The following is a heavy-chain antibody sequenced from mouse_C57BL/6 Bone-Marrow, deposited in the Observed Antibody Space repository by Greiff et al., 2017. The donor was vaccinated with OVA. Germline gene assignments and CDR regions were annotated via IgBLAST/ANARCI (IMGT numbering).Heavy chain of an antibody. CDR1: GFTFSDYY. V-gene: IGHV5-16*01. J-gene: IGHJ4*01. D-gene: IGHD1-1*01. CDR2: INYDGSST. CDR3: ARDRGSYGSSYPYYYAIDY. Sequence: EVKLMESEGGLVQPGSSMKLSCTASGFTFSDYYMAWVRQVPEKGLEWVANINYDGSSTYYLDSLKSRFIISRDNAKNILYLQMSSLKSEDTATYYCARDRGSYGSSYPYYYAIDYWGQGTSVTVSS.